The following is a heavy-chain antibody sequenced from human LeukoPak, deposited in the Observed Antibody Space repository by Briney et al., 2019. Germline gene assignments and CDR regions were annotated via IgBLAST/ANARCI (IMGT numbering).Heavy chain of an antibody. D-gene: IGHD5-18*01. V-gene: IGHV3-23*01. Sequence: GSLRLSCAGSDFSFITYAMSWVRQAPGKGLEWVSTIAGRGDATYYADSVKGRFTISRDNAKNSLYLQMNSLRAEDTAVYFCARLRGYSYGYHYYYYMDVWGKGTTVTVSS. J-gene: IGHJ6*03. CDR3: ARLRGYSYGYHYYYYMDV. CDR1: DFSFITYA. CDR2: IAGRGDAT.